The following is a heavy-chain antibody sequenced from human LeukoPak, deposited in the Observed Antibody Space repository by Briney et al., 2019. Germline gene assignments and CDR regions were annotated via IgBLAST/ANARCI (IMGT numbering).Heavy chain of an antibody. J-gene: IGHJ4*02. Sequence: GGSLRLSCAASEFTFSSYWMSWVRQAPGKGLEWVASIKQDGSEKYYVDSVKGRVTISRDNAKNSLYLQMNSLRAEDTAVYYCERVFGAGYSDYWGQGTLVTVSP. CDR2: IKQDGSEK. V-gene: IGHV3-7*01. CDR3: ERVFGAGYSDY. D-gene: IGHD4/OR15-4a*01. CDR1: EFTFSSYW.